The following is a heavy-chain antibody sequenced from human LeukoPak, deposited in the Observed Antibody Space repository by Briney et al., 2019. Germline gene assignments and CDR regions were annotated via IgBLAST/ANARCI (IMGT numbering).Heavy chain of an antibody. CDR2: IYYSGST. CDR3: ARLGQRTWTPWVDY. CDR1: GGSISSGGYY. Sequence: PSETLSLTCTVSGGSISSGGYYWSWIRQHPGKGLEWIGYIYYSGSTYYNPSLKSRVTISVDTSKNQFSLKLSSVTAADTAVYYCARLGQRTWTPWVDYWGQGTLVTVSS. V-gene: IGHV4-31*03. D-gene: IGHD3-16*01. J-gene: IGHJ4*02.